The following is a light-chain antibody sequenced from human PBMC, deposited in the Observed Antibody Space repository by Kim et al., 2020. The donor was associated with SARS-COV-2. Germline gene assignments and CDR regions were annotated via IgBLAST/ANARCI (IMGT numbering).Light chain of an antibody. J-gene: IGLJ3*02. CDR3: QVWDSSSDWV. Sequence: SYELTQPPSVSVAPGKTARITCGGNNIGSKSVHWYQQKPGQAPVLVIYYDSDRSSGIPERFSGSNSGNTATLTISRVEAGDEADYYCQVWDSSSDWVFGGGTQLTVL. CDR2: YDS. V-gene: IGLV3-21*04. CDR1: NIGSKS.